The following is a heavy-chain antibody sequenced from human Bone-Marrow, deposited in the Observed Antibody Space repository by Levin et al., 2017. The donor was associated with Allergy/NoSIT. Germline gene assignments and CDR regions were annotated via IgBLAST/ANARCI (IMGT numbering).Heavy chain of an antibody. J-gene: IGHJ4*02. D-gene: IGHD3-10*01. Sequence: GGSLRLSCAASGFTFSSYSMNWVRQAPGKGLEWVSSISSSSSYIYYADSVKGRFTISRDNAKNSLYLQMNSLRAEDTAVYYCARDEAVRGVSLDYWGQGTLVTVSS. CDR1: GFTFSSYS. CDR2: ISSSSSYI. CDR3: ARDEAVRGVSLDY. V-gene: IGHV3-21*01.